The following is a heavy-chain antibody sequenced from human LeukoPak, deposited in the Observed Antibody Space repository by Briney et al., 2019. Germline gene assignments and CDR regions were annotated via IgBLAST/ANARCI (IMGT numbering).Heavy chain of an antibody. CDR3: AREGVVNDN. V-gene: IGHV1-18*01. D-gene: IGHD3-3*01. CDR2: ISAYNGNT. CDR1: GYTLTELS. J-gene: IGHJ4*02. Sequence: ASVKVSCKVSGYTLTELSMHWVRQAPGQGLEWMGWISAYNGNTNYAQKLQGRVTMTTDTSTSTAYMELRSLRSDDTAVYYCAREGVVNDNWGQGTLVTVSS.